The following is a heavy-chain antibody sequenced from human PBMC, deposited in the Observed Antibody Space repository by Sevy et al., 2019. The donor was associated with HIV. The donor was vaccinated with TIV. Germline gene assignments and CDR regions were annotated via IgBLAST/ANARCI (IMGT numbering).Heavy chain of an antibody. CDR1: GYTFTGYY. CDR2: INPNSGGT. J-gene: IGHJ4*02. CDR3: ARDVGGAVPWFDY. Sequence: ASVKVSCKASGYTFTGYYMHWVRQAPGQGLEWMGWINPNSGGTNYAQKFQGRVTMTRDTSISTAYMELSRLRSDDTTGYYCARDVGGAVPWFDYWGQGTLVTVSS. V-gene: IGHV1-2*02. D-gene: IGHD2-15*01.